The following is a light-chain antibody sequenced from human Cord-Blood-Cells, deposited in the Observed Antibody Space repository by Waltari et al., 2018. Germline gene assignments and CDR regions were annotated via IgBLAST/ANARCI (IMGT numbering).Light chain of an antibody. CDR3: QQYYSYPPT. Sequence: AIRITQSPSSLSASTGDRVTITCRASQGISSYLAWYQQKPGKAPNLLIYAASTLQSGVPSTFSGSGAGTDFTLTISCLQSEDFATYYCQQYYSYPPTFDPGTKVDIK. V-gene: IGKV1-8*01. J-gene: IGKJ3*01. CDR1: QGISSY. CDR2: AAS.